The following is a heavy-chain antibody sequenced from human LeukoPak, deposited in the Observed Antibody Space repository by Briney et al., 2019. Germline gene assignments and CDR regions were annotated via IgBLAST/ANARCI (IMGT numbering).Heavy chain of an antibody. J-gene: IGHJ4*02. CDR3: AKGPRYSSSWYYFDY. D-gene: IGHD6-13*01. V-gene: IGHV3-23*01. Sequence: GGSLRLSCAASGFTFSTYAMSWVRQIPGKGLEWVSAISGSDDGTYYADSVKGRFTISRDNSKNSLYLEMNSLRTEDTALYSCAKGPRYSSSWYYFDYWGQRTLVTVSS. CDR1: GFTFSTYA. CDR2: ISGSDDGT.